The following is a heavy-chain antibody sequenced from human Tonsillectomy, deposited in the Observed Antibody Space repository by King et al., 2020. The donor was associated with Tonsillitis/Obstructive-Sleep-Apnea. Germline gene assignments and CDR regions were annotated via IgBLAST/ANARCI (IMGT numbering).Heavy chain of an antibody. J-gene: IGHJ4*02. Sequence: VQLVQSGAEVKMPGESLKISCKGSGYTFTSYWIAWVRQMPGRGLEWMGIFYPGDSDTSYSPSFQGQVTISADKSISTAYLQWSSLKASDTAMYYCARLSRDNFESFDYWGQGTLVTVSS. CDR1: GYTFTSYW. CDR2: FYPGDSDT. CDR3: ARLSRDNFESFDY. V-gene: IGHV5-51*01. D-gene: IGHD5-24*01.